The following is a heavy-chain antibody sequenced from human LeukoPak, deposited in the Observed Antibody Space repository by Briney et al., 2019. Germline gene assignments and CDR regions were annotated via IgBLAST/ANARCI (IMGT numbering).Heavy chain of an antibody. Sequence: PGGSLRLSCAASGFTFSSYAMSWVRQAPGKGLEWVSAISGSGRRTHYADSVKGRFTISRDNSKDTLFLQMNNLRAEDTAIYYCGNSEYYYPDSGYYYLYLQEWGQGTLVTVSS. CDR2: ISGSGRRT. D-gene: IGHD3-22*01. CDR3: GNSEYYYPDSGYYYLYLQE. J-gene: IGHJ1*01. V-gene: IGHV3-23*01. CDR1: GFTFSSYA.